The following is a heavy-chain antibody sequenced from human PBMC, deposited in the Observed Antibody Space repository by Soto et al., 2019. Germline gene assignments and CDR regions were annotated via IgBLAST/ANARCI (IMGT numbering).Heavy chain of an antibody. CDR1: GLTISNAW. CDR2: IKTNTEGWTT. V-gene: IGHV3-15*07. D-gene: IGHD2-15*01. J-gene: IGHJ6*02. Sequence: EVQLVESGGGVIYPGGSLRLSCAASGLTISNAWMNWVRQAPGKGLEWVGRIKTNTEGWTTDYAAAVKGRFTVSRDDSTNPLYLQLNSLRTEDPAVYYCTTGSVEGVWGQGTTVTVSS. CDR3: TTGSVEGV.